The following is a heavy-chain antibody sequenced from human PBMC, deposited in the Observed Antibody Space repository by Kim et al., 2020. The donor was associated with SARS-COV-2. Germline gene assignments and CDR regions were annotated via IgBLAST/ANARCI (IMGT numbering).Heavy chain of an antibody. V-gene: IGHV1-18*01. Sequence: ASVKVSCKASGYTFTSYGISWVRQAPGQGLEWMGWISAYNGNTNYAQKLQGRVTMTTDTSTSTAYMELRSLRSDDTAVYYCARDEPELLGLVAPDYWGQGTLVTVSS. CDR3: ARDEPELLGLVAPDY. CDR2: ISAYNGNT. CDR1: GYTFTSYG. J-gene: IGHJ4*02. D-gene: IGHD1-26*01.